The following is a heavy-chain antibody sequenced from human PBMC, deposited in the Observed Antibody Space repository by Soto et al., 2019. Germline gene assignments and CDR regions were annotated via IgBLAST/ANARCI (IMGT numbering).Heavy chain of an antibody. D-gene: IGHD1-7*01. J-gene: IGHJ4*02. Sequence: VQLLESGGGLVQPGGSLRLSCAASGFTFSSYGMTCARQVPGKGFEWVSFSSATGAGTYYADSVKALFTISRDNSKYTLYLQMTSLRSGGTAGSYWAKDRRAGGNYGFYSDFWGQGALVIVSS. V-gene: IGHV3-23*01. CDR3: AKDRRAGGNYGFYSDF. CDR1: GFTFSSYG. CDR2: SSATGAGT.